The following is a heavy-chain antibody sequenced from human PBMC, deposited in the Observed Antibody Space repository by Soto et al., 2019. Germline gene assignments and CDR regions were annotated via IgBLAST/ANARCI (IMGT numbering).Heavy chain of an antibody. J-gene: IGHJ6*02. V-gene: IGHV1-24*01. CDR1: GYTLTELS. D-gene: IGHD1-26*01. Sequence: ASVKVSCKVSGYTLTELSMHWVRQAPGKGLEWMGGFDPEDGETIYAQKFQGRVTMTEDTSTDTAYMELSSLRSEDTAVYYCATPAQLNGWDYYYYGMDVWGQGTTVTVSS. CDR3: ATPAQLNGWDYYYYGMDV. CDR2: FDPEDGET.